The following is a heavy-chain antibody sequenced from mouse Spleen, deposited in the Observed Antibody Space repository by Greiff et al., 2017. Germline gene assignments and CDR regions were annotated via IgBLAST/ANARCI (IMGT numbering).Heavy chain of an antibody. CDR2: INPSSGYT. CDR1: GYTFTSYW. J-gene: IGHJ4*01. V-gene: IGHV1-7*01. Sequence: VQLQESGAELAKPGASVKLSCKASGYTFTSYWMHWVKQRPGKGLEWIGYINPSSGYTKYNQKFKDKATLTADKSSSTAYMQLSSLTYEDSAVYYCASFITTVVAPAMDYWGQGTSVTVSS. CDR3: ASFITTVVAPAMDY. D-gene: IGHD1-1*01.